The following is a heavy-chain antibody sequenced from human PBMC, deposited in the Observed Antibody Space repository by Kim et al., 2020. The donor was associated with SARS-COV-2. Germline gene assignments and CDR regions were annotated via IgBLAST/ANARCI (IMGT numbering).Heavy chain of an antibody. CDR2: IYTSGRT. V-gene: IGHV4-59*01. J-gene: IGHJ4*02. D-gene: IGHD1-26*01. CDR3: AREQLRFSWSFHFDY. CDR1: GGSINGFH. Sequence: SETLSLTCTVSGGSINGFHWSWIRQPPGKGLEWIGYIYTSGRTNYNPSLKSRVTISLDISKNQFSLNLISVTAADTAVYYCAREQLRFSWSFHFDYWGQGTLVTVSS.